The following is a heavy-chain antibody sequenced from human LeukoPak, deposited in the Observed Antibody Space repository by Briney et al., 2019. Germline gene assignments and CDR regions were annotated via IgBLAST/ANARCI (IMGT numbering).Heavy chain of an antibody. J-gene: IGHJ5*02. CDR1: GYTFTSYY. Sequence: GASVKVSCKASGYTFTSYYMHWVRQAPGQGLEWMGIINPSGGSTSYAQKFQGRVTMTRDMSTSTGYMELSSLRSEDTAVYYCARDLEVVPAAIDPWGQGTLVTVSS. V-gene: IGHV1-46*01. CDR3: ARDLEVVPAAIDP. CDR2: INPSGGST. D-gene: IGHD2-2*01.